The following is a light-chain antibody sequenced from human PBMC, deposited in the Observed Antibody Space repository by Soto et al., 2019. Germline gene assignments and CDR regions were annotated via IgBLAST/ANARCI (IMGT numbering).Light chain of an antibody. CDR1: QSVSSGF. Sequence: EIVLTQSPGTLSLSPGERATLSCRASQSVSSGFLAWYQQKPGQAPRLLMYDASTRASGIPDRFSGSGSGTDFTLTIRRLEPEDFAVYYCQQYGSSPFTFGPGTMVDIK. CDR3: QQYGSSPFT. V-gene: IGKV3-20*01. CDR2: DAS. J-gene: IGKJ3*01.